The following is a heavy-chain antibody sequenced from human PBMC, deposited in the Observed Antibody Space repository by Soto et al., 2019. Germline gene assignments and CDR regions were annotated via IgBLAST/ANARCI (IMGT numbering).Heavy chain of an antibody. CDR3: ARRIMLRPSDY. V-gene: IGHV4-39*01. Sequence: QLQLQESGPGLVKPSETLSLTCTVSGGSISTTNYYWGWIRQPPGKGLEWIGSIYYSGSTYYNSSLKSRVTISVDTSKNQFSLKLSSVTAADTAVYYCARRIMLRPSDYWGQGTLVTVSS. J-gene: IGHJ4*02. CDR2: IYYSGST. D-gene: IGHD3-16*01. CDR1: GGSISTTNYY.